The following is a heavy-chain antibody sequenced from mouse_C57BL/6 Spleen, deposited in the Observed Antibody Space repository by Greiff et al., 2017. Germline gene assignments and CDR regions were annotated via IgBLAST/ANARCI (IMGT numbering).Heavy chain of an antibody. CDR2: IDPSDSYT. D-gene: IGHD1-1*01. J-gene: IGHJ2*01. Sequence: QVQLQQPGAELVMPGASVKLSCKASGYTFTSYWMHWVKQRPGQGLEWIGEIDPSDSYTNYNQKFKGKSTLTVDKSSSTAYMQLSSLTSEDSAVYYCARNYYGSSLSSYFDYWGQGTTLTVSS. CDR1: GYTFTSYW. V-gene: IGHV1-69*01. CDR3: ARNYYGSSLSSYFDY.